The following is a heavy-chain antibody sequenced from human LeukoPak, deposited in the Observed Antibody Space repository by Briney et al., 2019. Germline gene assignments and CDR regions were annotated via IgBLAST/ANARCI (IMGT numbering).Heavy chain of an antibody. D-gene: IGHD6-19*01. Sequence: SETLSLTCAVYGGSFSDYYWSWIRQPPGKGLEWIGEINHSGSTNYNPSLKSRVTISVDTSKNQFSLKLSSVTAADTAVYYCARRRYSSGWYRCWFDPWGQGTLVTVSS. CDR2: INHSGST. V-gene: IGHV4-34*01. CDR1: GGSFSDYY. CDR3: ARRRYSSGWYRCWFDP. J-gene: IGHJ5*02.